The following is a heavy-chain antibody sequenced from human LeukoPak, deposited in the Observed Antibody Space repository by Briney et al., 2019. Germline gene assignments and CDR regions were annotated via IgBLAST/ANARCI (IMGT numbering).Heavy chain of an antibody. Sequence: GESLKISCKFSGYTFTDRWIGWVRQMPGKGLEWMGLMYPGDSDTRYSPSFEGHVTISADKSISTAYLQWSSLKASDTAMYYCARLGGFAAATTPDYWGQGTLVTVSS. CDR3: ARLGGFAAATTPDY. CDR1: GYTFTDRW. V-gene: IGHV5-51*01. D-gene: IGHD2-15*01. CDR2: MYPGDSDT. J-gene: IGHJ4*02.